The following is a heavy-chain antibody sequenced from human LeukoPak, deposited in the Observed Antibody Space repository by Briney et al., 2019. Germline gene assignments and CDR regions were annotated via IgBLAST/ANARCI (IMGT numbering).Heavy chain of an antibody. D-gene: IGHD6-19*01. J-gene: IGHJ6*02. CDR2: IVPIFGTA. CDR1: GGTFSSYA. V-gene: IGHV1-69*13. CDR3: ARGGLAGAGYYGMDV. Sequence: ASVKVSCKASGGTFSSYAISWARQAPGQGLEWMGGIVPIFGTANYAQKFQGRVTITADESTSTAYMELSSLRAGDTAVYYCARGGLAGAGYYGMDVWGQGTTVTVSS.